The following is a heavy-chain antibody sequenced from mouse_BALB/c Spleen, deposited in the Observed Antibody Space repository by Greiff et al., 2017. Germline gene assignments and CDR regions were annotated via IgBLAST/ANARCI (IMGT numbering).Heavy chain of an antibody. CDR2: ISSGSSTI. Sequence: EVMLVESGGGLVQPGGSRKLSCAASGFTFSSFGMHWVRQAPEKGLEWVAYISSGSSTIYYADTVKGRFTISRDNPKNTLFLQMTSLRSEDTAMYYCARTYRDYYAMDYWGQGTSVTVSS. V-gene: IGHV5-17*02. D-gene: IGHD2-14*01. J-gene: IGHJ4*01. CDR3: ARTYRDYYAMDY. CDR1: GFTFSSFG.